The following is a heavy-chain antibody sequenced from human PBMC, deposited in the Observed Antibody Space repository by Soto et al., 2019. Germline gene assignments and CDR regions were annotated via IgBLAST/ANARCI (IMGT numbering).Heavy chain of an antibody. D-gene: IGHD3-10*01. CDR3: ARGRSITMVRGYYGMDV. Sequence: SETLSLTCTVSGGSICSGGYYWSWIRQHPGKGLEWIGYIYYSGSTYYNPSLKSRVTISVDTSKNQFSLKLSSVTAADTAVYYCARGRSITMVRGYYGMDVWGQGTTVTVSS. CDR1: GGSICSGGYY. V-gene: IGHV4-31*03. J-gene: IGHJ6*02. CDR2: IYYSGST.